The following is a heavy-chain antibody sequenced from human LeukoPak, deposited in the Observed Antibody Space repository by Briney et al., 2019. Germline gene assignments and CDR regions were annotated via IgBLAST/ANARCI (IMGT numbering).Heavy chain of an antibody. CDR2: INAGNGNR. D-gene: IGHD6-13*01. J-gene: IGHJ3*02. CDR1: AYSFTIYT. Sequence: GASVKVSCKASAYSFTIYTIHWVRQAPGQRLEWMGWINAGNGNRRYSENFQGRITITRDTSATTAYMVLSSLRPEDTAVYYCARTTRSWYEDNDAFDIWGQGTTVTVSS. CDR3: ARTTRSWYEDNDAFDI. V-gene: IGHV1-3*01.